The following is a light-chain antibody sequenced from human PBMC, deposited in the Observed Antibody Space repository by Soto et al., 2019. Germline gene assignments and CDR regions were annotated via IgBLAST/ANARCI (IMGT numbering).Light chain of an antibody. J-gene: IGKJ1*01. CDR3: QQYKSSPWT. Sequence: DIQLTQSPSTLSASVGDRVTITCRASQSVSSWLAWYQQKPGKAPKLLIYKASTLESGVPSKFSGSGSGTDFTLTISSLQPDDFATYYCQQYKSSPWTFGQGTKVDIK. V-gene: IGKV1-5*03. CDR2: KAS. CDR1: QSVSSW.